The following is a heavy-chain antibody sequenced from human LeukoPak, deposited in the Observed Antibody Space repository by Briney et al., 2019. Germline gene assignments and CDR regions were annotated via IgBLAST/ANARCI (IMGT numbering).Heavy chain of an antibody. CDR1: GGSISSYY. V-gene: IGHV4-39*07. CDR2: IYYSGST. CDR3: ARDLSHDYPMGTYNWFDP. D-gene: IGHD1-1*01. J-gene: IGHJ5*02. Sequence: SETLSLTCTVSGGSISSYYWGWIRQPPGKGLEWIGSIYYSGSTYYNPSLKSRVTISVDTSKNQFSLKLSSVTAADTAVYYCARDLSHDYPMGTYNWFDPWGQGTLVTVSS.